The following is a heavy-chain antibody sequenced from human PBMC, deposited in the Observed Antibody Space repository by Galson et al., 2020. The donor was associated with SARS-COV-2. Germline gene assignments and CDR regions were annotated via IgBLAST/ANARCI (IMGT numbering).Heavy chain of an antibody. J-gene: IGHJ2*01. Sequence: ASEPLSITCTVSGGSIISTTYYRGWIRQPPGKELEWIGSISYTGSIYYNPSLESRVSIPVDTSKGQFSLKLTSMTATDTAVYYCVRDVSGGDGSTYYSIAGPFDLWGRGTLVTVSS. V-gene: IGHV4-39*07. CDR2: ISYTGSI. D-gene: IGHD3-10*01. CDR1: GGSIISTTYY. CDR3: VRDVSGGDGSTYYSIAGPFDL.